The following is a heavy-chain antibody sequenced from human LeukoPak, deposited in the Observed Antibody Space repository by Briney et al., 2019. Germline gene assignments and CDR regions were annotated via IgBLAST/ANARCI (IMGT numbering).Heavy chain of an antibody. CDR1: GGSFSGYY. J-gene: IGHJ3*02. Sequence: TLSLTCAVYGGSFSGYYWSWIRQPPGKGLEWLARIDWDDDKYYSTSLKTRLTISKDTSKNQVVLTMTNMDPVDTATYYCARMSIGVVVTAPSDDAFDIWGQGTMVTVSS. CDR3: ARMSIGVVVTAPSDDAFDI. CDR2: IDWDDDK. V-gene: IGHV2-70*11. D-gene: IGHD2-21*02.